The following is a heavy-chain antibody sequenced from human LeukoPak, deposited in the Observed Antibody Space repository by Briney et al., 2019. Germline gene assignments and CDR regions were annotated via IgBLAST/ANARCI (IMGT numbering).Heavy chain of an antibody. CDR2: IHADGGRT. D-gene: IGHD2/OR15-2a*01. V-gene: IGHV3-43*02. CDR3: STWAFYHGLDV. CDR1: GFAFGDYA. J-gene: IGHJ6*02. Sequence: GGSLRVSCAASGFAFGDYAMHWVRQIRGKGLECVAHIHADGGRTFYADSVKGRFTVSRDNGKNSLFLQMDSLTSDDTALYYCSTWAFYHGLDVWGQGATVIVSS.